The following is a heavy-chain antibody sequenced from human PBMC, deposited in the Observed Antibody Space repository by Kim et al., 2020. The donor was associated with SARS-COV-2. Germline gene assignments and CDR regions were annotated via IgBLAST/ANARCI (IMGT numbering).Heavy chain of an antibody. V-gene: IGHV4-39*07. CDR3: ARDCPAGLDEGWFDP. Sequence: SETLSLTCTVSGGSISSSSYYWGWIRQPPGKGLEWIGSIYYSGSTYYNPSLKSRVTISVDTSKNQFSLKLSSVTAADTAVYYCARDCPAGLDEGWFDPWGQGTLVTVSS. CDR1: GGSISSSSYY. J-gene: IGHJ5*02. CDR2: IYYSGST. D-gene: IGHD1-1*01.